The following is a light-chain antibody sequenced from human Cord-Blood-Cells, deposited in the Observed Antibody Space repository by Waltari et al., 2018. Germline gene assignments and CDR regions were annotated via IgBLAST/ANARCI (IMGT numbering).Light chain of an antibody. Sequence: DIQMTRSPSSLSASGGDRVTITCQASQDISNYLNWYQQKPGQAPKLLIYHASNVETGVPSTFIGSGSGTDFTFTSSSLQPEYTATYYCEPYDNLPLTCGGGTKVEI. CDR2: HAS. CDR1: QDISNY. J-gene: IGKJ4*01. CDR3: EPYDNLPLT. V-gene: IGKV1-33*01.